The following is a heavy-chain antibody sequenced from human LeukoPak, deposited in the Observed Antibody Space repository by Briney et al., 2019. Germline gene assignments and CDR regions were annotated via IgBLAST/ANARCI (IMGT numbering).Heavy chain of an antibody. J-gene: IGHJ4*01. CDR1: GFTLSEYG. Sequence: GRSLRLSSPPSGFTLSEYGMHWVRQAPGNGLEWVAVIWDDGRNNYHADSVKGRFTISRDNSRNSLYLQMNRVRTEGPAVYSGAREFGGSPYYFDHWGEGTLVSVSS. D-gene: IGHD3-10*01. CDR3: AREFGGSPYYFDH. CDR2: IWDDGRNN. V-gene: IGHV3-33*01.